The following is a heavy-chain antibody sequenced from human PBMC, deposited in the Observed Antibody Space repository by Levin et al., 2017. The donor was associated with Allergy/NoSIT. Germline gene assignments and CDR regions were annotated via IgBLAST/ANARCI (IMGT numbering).Heavy chain of an antibody. Sequence: SQTLSLTCAVSGGSISSGGYSWSWIRQPPGKGLEWIGYIYHSGSTYYNPSLKSRVTISVDRAKNQFSLKLSSVTAADTAVYYCARGFRGDSSPTSQNYYYYYGMDVWGQGTTVTVSS. CDR2: IYHSGST. V-gene: IGHV4-30-2*01. CDR3: ARGFRGDSSPTSQNYYYYYGMDV. D-gene: IGHD4-17*01. CDR1: GGSISSGGYS. J-gene: IGHJ6*02.